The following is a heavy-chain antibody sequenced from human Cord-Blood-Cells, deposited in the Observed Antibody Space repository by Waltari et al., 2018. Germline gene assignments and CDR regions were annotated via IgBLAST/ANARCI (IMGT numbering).Heavy chain of an antibody. CDR2: ISGSGGST. CDR1: GFTFSSYA. V-gene: IGHV3-23*04. J-gene: IGHJ4*02. CDR3: AKDRRGGWYDY. Sequence: EVQLVESGGGLVQPGGSLRLSCAAAGFTFSSYAMSWVRHAPGQGLEWVSAISGSGGSTYYADSVNGRVTISRDNSKNTLYLQMNSLRAEDTAVYYCAKDRRGGWYDYWGQGTLVTVSS. D-gene: IGHD6-19*01.